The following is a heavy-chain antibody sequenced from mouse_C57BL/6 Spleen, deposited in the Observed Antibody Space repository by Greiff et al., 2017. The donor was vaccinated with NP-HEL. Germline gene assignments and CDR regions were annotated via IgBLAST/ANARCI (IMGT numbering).Heavy chain of an antibody. CDR3: ARGIYDGYYGAMDY. CDR2: INPNYGTT. D-gene: IGHD2-3*01. J-gene: IGHJ4*01. V-gene: IGHV1-39*01. Sequence: VQLKESGPELVKPGASVKISCKASGYSFTDYNMNWVKQSNGKSLEWIGVINPNYGTTSYNQKFKGKATLTVDQSSSTAYMQLNSLTSEDSAVYYCARGIYDGYYGAMDYWGQGTSVTVSS. CDR1: GYSFTDYN.